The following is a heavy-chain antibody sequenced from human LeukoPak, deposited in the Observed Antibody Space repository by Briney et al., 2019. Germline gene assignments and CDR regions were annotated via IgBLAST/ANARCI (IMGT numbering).Heavy chain of an antibody. V-gene: IGHV3-23*01. J-gene: IGHJ5*02. D-gene: IGHD2-21*01. CDR3: AKAFGVIAYNWFDP. CDR2: ISGGGDNT. Sequence: PGGSLRLSCAASGFTFTNYAMTWVRQAPGKGLEWVSGISGGGDNTYYADSVKGRFTISRDKSKNTLYLQMNSLRAEDTAVYYCAKAFGVIAYNWFDPWGQGTLVTVSS. CDR1: GFTFTNYA.